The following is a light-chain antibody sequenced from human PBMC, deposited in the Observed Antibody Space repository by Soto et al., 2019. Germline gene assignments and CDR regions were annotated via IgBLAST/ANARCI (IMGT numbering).Light chain of an antibody. V-gene: IGKV1-5*03. CDR2: KAS. Sequence: DIQMTQSPSTLSASVGDRVTITCRASQSISSWLAWYQQKPGKAPKLLIYKASSLESGVPSRFSCSGSGTEFTLTISSLQPDDFATYYCQQYNSYLLTFGGGTKVEIK. CDR1: QSISSW. J-gene: IGKJ4*01. CDR3: QQYNSYLLT.